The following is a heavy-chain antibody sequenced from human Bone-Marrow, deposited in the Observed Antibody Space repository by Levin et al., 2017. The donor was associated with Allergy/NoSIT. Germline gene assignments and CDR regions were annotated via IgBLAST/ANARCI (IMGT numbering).Heavy chain of an antibody. CDR1: GFTFSSHS. Sequence: GESLKISYAASGFTFSSHSMSWVRQAPGKGLEWVANIKEDGSVQYKVDSVKGRFTISRDNAKNSLYVQMNSLTAEDTAVYYCARYSTSWGWLDLWGQGTLVTVSS. V-gene: IGHV3-7*01. CDR3: ARYSTSWGWLDL. CDR2: IKEDGSVQ. D-gene: IGHD6-6*01. J-gene: IGHJ5*02.